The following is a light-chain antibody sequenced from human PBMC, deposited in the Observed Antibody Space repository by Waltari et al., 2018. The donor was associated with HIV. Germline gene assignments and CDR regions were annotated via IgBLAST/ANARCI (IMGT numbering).Light chain of an antibody. V-gene: IGLV2-14*03. CDR2: DVS. J-gene: IGLJ3*02. CDR1: SSDIGYFKF. CDR3: SSYTSGSTWV. Sequence: QSALTQPASVSGSPGQSITISCTGTSSDIGYFKFDSWYQQHPGKAPKLMIYDVSSRPSGVSDRISGSKSGNTASLTISGLQPEDEADYYCSSYTSGSTWVFGGGTKVTVL.